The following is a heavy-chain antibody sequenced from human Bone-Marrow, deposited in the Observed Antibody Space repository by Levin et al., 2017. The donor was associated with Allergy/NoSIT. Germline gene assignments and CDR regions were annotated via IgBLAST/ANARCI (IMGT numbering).Heavy chain of an antibody. V-gene: IGHV3-49*04. D-gene: IGHD1-1*01. CDR2: IRSKAYGGTT. CDR3: TSPTGTISNDY. Sequence: GGSLRLSCTASGFTFGDYAMSWVRQAPGKGLEWVGFIRSKAYGGTTEYAASVKGRFTISRDDSKSIAYLQMNSLKTEDTAVYYCTSPTGTISNDYWGQGTLVTVSS. CDR1: GFTFGDYA. J-gene: IGHJ4*02.